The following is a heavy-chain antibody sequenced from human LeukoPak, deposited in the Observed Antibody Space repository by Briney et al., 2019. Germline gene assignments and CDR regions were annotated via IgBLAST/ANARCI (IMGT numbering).Heavy chain of an antibody. J-gene: IGHJ4*02. V-gene: IGHV3-43*02. Sequence: GGSLRLSCAASGFIFDDCTMYWVRQAPGKGLEWVSLISGDGGSTYYADFVKGRFTISRDKSKNSLYLQMKTLRPDDTALYYCARDNYGSGSYLDYWGQGTLVTVSS. CDR2: ISGDGGST. CDR1: GFIFDDCT. D-gene: IGHD3-10*01. CDR3: ARDNYGSGSYLDY.